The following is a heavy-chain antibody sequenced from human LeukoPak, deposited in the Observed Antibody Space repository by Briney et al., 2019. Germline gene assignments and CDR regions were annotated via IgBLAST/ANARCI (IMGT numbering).Heavy chain of an antibody. CDR1: RGFISGYN. D-gene: IGHD3-16*01. J-gene: IGHJ4*02. V-gene: IGHV4-59*08. CDR2: IYYSGST. CDR3: ARLIPPYYFDY. Sequence: LDPPSRTGTVSRGFISGYNWSWMRQPPGKGLEWIGYIYYSGSTNYNPSLKSRITISVDTSKNQFSLKLSSVTAADTAVYYCARLIPPYYFDYWGQGTLVTVSS.